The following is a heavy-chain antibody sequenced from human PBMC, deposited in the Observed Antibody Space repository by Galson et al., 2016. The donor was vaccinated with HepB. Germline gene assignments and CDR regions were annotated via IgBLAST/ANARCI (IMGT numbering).Heavy chain of an antibody. V-gene: IGHV1-24*01. D-gene: IGHD1/OR15-1a*01. CDR2: FDPTDGVR. J-gene: IGHJ3*01. CDR3: ASGTTSMDALDV. Sequence: SVKVSCKVSGYSVTDLSIQWVRQSPGKGLEWMGGFDPTDGVRVYSENFQGRVTMTEDASTDTAYMEMHSLSAQDTAVYYCASGTTSMDALDVWGQGTLVAVSS. CDR1: GYSVTDLS.